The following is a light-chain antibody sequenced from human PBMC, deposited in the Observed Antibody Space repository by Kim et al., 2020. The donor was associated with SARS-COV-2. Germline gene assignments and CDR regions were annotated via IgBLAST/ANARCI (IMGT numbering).Light chain of an antibody. Sequence: DIVMTQSPDSLAVSLGERATINCKSSQSVLYSSNNKNYLAWYQQKPGQPPKLLIYWASTRESGVPDRFSGSGSGTDFTLTISSLQAEDVAVYYCQQYYSTPHSFGQETQLEI. J-gene: IGKJ2*03. CDR1: QSVLYSSNNKNY. CDR2: WAS. CDR3: QQYYSTPHS. V-gene: IGKV4-1*01.